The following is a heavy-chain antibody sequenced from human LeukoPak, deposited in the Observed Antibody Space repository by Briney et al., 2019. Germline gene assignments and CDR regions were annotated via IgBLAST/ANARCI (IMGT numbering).Heavy chain of an antibody. D-gene: IGHD5-12*01. J-gene: IGHJ4*02. CDR3: TTGTGYSGYDYDPIFDY. CDR1: GFSFGRAW. CDR2: IKSKTDGGTT. V-gene: IGHV3-15*01. Sequence: PGGSLRLSCAASGFSFGRAWMSWVRQAPGKGLEWVGRIKSKTDGGTTDYAAPVKGRFTISRDDSKNTLYLQMNSLKTEDTAVYYCTTGTGYSGYDYDPIFDYWGQGTLVTVSS.